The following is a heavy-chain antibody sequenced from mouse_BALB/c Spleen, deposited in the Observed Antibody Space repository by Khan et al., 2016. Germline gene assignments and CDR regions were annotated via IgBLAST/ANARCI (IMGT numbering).Heavy chain of an antibody. Sequence: EVELVESGGGLVQPGGSLRLSCATSGFTFTDYYMNWVRQPPGKALEWLGFISNKANGYTTDYNASVKGRFTISRDNSQRILYLQMTTLRAEASATWYCARDNGMSTTSGRGFWGQGTLVTVSA. CDR1: GFTFTDYY. V-gene: IGHV7-3*02. CDR3: ARDNGMSTTSGRGF. CDR2: ISNKANGYTT. D-gene: IGHD1-1*01. J-gene: IGHJ3*02.